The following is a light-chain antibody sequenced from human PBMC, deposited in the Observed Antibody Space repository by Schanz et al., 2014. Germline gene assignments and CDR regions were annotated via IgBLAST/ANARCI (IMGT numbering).Light chain of an antibody. V-gene: IGLV2-8*01. J-gene: IGLJ2*01. CDR3: SSYAGSXMVL. Sequence: QSALTQPPSASGSPGQSVTISCTGTSSDVGGYDYVSWYQQHPGKVPKLMIYEVSKRPSGVPDRFSGSKSGNTASLTVSGLQDEDEADYYCSSYAGSXMVLFGGGTXLTVL. CDR2: EVS. CDR1: SSDVGGYDY.